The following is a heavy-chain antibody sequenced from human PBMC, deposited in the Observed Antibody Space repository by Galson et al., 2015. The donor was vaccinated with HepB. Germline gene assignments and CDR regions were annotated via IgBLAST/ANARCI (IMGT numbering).Heavy chain of an antibody. CDR3: RYGMDV. V-gene: IGHV3-15*01. J-gene: IGHJ6*02. CDR2: IKSKTDGGTT. CDR1: GFTFSNAW. Sequence: SLRLSCAASGFTFSNAWMSWVRQAPGKGLEWVGRIKSKTDGGTTDYAAPVKGRFSIPRDDSKNTLYLQMTSLKTEDTAVYYCRYGMDVWGQGTTVTVSS.